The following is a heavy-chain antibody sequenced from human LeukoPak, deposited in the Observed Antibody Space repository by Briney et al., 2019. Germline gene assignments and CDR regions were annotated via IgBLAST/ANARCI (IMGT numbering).Heavy chain of an antibody. V-gene: IGHV3-72*01. J-gene: IGHJ4*02. CDR3: SRDGTGDH. CDR1: GFTFSDHY. Sequence: GGSLRLSCEASGFTFSDHYMDWVRQAPGQGLEWVGRSRNRAKSYTTDYAASVKGRFTISRDDSKSTLYLQMNSLETEDTAVYYCSRDGTGDHWGQGTLVSVSS. CDR2: SRNRAKSYTT. D-gene: IGHD1-1*01.